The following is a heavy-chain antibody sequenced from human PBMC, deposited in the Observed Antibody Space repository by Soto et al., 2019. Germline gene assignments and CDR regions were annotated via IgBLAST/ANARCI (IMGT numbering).Heavy chain of an antibody. CDR2: ISSSSWNI. Sequence: EVQLVESGGGSVQPGVSLRLSCAASGLTFSSYSMNWVRQAPGKGLAWVSYISSSSWNIYYADTVKGRFTISRDNAKNSLYLQMNSLRDEDPAVYYCARGPSAAAPLSDGYFALWGRGTLVTVSS. CDR3: ARGPSAAAPLSDGYFAL. CDR1: GLTFSSYS. D-gene: IGHD2-2*01. V-gene: IGHV3-48*02. J-gene: IGHJ2*01.